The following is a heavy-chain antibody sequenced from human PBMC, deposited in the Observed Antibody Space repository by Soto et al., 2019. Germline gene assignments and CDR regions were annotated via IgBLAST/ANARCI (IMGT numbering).Heavy chain of an antibody. Sequence: SETLSLTCAVSGGSISSSNWWSWVRQPPGKGLEWIGEIYHSGSTNYNPSLKSRVTISVDKSKNQFSLKLSSVTAADTAVYYCARVRSGSYLIYYYYYYGMDVWGQGTTVTVSS. CDR2: IYHSGST. CDR1: GGSISSSNW. D-gene: IGHD1-26*01. CDR3: ARVRSGSYLIYYYYYYGMDV. V-gene: IGHV4-4*02. J-gene: IGHJ6*02.